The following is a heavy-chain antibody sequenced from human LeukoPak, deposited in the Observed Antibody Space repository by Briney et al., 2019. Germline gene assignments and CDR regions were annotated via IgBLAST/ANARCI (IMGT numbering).Heavy chain of an antibody. V-gene: IGHV3-49*04. D-gene: IGHD5-18*01. J-gene: IGHJ5*02. Sequence: GGSLRLSCTASGFTFGDYAMSWVRQAPGKGLEWVGFIRSKAYGGTTEYAASVKGRFTISRDDSKSIAYLQMNSQKTEDTAVYYCTRGYSYGGNWFDPWGQGTLVTVSS. CDR1: GFTFGDYA. CDR3: TRGYSYGGNWFDP. CDR2: IRSKAYGGTT.